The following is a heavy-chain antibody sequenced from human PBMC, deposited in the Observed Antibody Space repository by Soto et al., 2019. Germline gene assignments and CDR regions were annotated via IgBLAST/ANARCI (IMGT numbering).Heavy chain of an antibody. J-gene: IGHJ6*02. V-gene: IGHV3-33*01. CDR3: ARDSRFSSVGDDDFWSGHYGMDV. CDR2: IWYDGSNK. Sequence: PGGSLRLSCAASGFTFSSYGMHWVRQAPGKGLEWVAVIWYDGSNKYYADSVKGRFTISRDNSKNTLYLQMNSLRAEDTAVYYCARDSRFSSVGDDDFWSGHYGMDVWGQGTTVTVSS. D-gene: IGHD3-3*01. CDR1: GFTFSSYG.